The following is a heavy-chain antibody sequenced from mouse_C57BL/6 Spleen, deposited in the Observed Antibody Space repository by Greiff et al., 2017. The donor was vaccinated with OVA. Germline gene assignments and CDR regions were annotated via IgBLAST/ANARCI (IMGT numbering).Heavy chain of an antibody. CDR2: INPNNGGT. V-gene: IGHV1-18*01. J-gene: IGHJ2*01. CDR1: GYTFTDYN. Sequence: EVQLQQSGPELVKPGASVKIPCKASGYTFTDYNMDWVKQSPGKSLEWIGDINPNNGGTIYNQKFKGKATLTVDKSSSTAYMELRSLTSEDTAVYYCARRSHYYGSSPYFDYWGQGTTLTVSS. D-gene: IGHD1-1*01. CDR3: ARRSHYYGSSPYFDY.